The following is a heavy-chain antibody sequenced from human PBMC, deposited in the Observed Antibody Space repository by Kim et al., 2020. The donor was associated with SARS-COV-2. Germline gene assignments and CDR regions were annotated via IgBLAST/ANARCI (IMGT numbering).Heavy chain of an antibody. CDR1: GFTFSRFA. Sequence: GGSLRLSCEASGFTFSRFAMTWVRQAPGKGLDWVGRISYSGGSTSYADSVRGRFTMSRDSAKNNLFLQLNILRVEDTALYYCVKGGEGGLRLGEFVNFDSWGQGTLVSVSS. J-gene: IGHJ4*02. CDR2: ISYSGGST. V-gene: IGHV3-23*01. CDR3: VKGGEGGLRLGEFVNFDS. D-gene: IGHD3-16*01.